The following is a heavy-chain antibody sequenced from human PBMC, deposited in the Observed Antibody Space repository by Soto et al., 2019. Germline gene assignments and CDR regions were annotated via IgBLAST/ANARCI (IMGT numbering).Heavy chain of an antibody. D-gene: IGHD3-10*01. V-gene: IGHV3-33*01. J-gene: IGHJ6*02. Sequence: GGSLRLSCAASGFTFSSYGMHWVRQAPGKGLEWVAVIWYDGSNKYYADSVKGRFTISRDNSKNTLYLQMNSLRAEDTAVYYCARDGQQHISGGMDVWGQGTTVTVSS. CDR3: ARDGQQHISGGMDV. CDR2: IWYDGSNK. CDR1: GFTFSSYG.